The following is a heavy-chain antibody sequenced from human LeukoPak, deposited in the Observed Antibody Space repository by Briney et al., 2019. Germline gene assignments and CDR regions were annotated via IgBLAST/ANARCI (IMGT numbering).Heavy chain of an antibody. J-gene: IGHJ3*02. CDR1: GFIFSSYW. Sequence: GGSLRLSCAASGFIFSSYWMSWVRQAPGKGLEWVANIKQDGSEEYYVDSVKGRFTISRDNAKSSLYLQMNSLRAEDTAVYYCARDWGVPAALDAFDIWGQGTMVTVSS. D-gene: IGHD2-2*01. CDR3: ARDWGVPAALDAFDI. CDR2: IKQDGSEE. V-gene: IGHV3-7*01.